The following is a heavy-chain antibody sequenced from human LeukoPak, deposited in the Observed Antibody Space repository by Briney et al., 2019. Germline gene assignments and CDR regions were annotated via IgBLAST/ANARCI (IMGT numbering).Heavy chain of an antibody. CDR3: TKALGDFDY. Sequence: GGSLRLSCAASGFTFSSYAMSWVRHPPGQGLEWVSAISGSGGSTYYADSVKGRFTISRDNSKNTLYLQMNSLRAEDTAVYYCTKALGDFDYWGQGTLVTVSS. V-gene: IGHV3-23*01. CDR2: ISGSGGST. J-gene: IGHJ4*02. CDR1: GFTFSSYA. D-gene: IGHD3-16*01.